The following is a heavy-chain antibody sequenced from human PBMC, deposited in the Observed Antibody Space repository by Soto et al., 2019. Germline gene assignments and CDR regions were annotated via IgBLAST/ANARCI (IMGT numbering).Heavy chain of an antibody. D-gene: IGHD6-13*01. Sequence: QVQLVQSGAEVKKPGASVKLSCKTSGYIFINYYIHWVRQAPGQGLEWVALFNPKSGSTNYAQRFQGRVTVTSDTSTGTVYMELSSLIPEDTAVYYCARDLAAADYWGQGTLVTVSS. J-gene: IGHJ4*02. CDR1: GYIFINYY. CDR2: FNPKSGST. V-gene: IGHV1-46*01. CDR3: ARDLAAADY.